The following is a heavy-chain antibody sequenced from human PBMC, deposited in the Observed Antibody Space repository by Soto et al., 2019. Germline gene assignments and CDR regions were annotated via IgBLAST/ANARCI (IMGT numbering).Heavy chain of an antibody. CDR2: IYYSGST. J-gene: IGHJ4*02. Sequence: QVQLQESGPGLVKPSETLSLTCTVSGGSISSYYWSWIRQPPGKGLEWIGYIYYSGSTNYNPSRKTRFTLSGDPAKNQLSLKLSSVTAADTAVYYCAGAYGAYVFDYWGQGTLVTVPS. V-gene: IGHV4-59*01. CDR3: AGAYGAYVFDY. CDR1: GGSISSYY. D-gene: IGHD4-17*01.